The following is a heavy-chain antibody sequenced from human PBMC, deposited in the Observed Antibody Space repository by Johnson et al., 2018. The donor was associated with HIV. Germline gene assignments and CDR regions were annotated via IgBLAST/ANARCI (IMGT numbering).Heavy chain of an antibody. CDR2: ISYDGSNE. J-gene: IGHJ3*02. V-gene: IGHV3-30*01. D-gene: IGHD6-25*01. CDR3: ARGGEETAADVFDI. Sequence: QVQLVESGGGVVQAGRSLRLSCAASGFTFSTYAMNWVRQGPGKGLEWVAVISYDGSNEYYPDSVRGRFSISRDNSKNTLYLQMNTLRGDDTAVYYCARGGEETAADVFDIWGQGTMVTVSS. CDR1: GFTFSTYA.